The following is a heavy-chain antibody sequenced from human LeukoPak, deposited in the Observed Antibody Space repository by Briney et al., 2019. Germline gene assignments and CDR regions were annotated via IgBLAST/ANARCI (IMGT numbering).Heavy chain of an antibody. CDR1: GYTLTGYY. D-gene: IGHD5-12*01. CDR3: AKNPYEYYFDY. CDR2: INPSSGDT. J-gene: IGHJ4*02. Sequence: ASVKVSCKASGYTLTGYYMHWVRLAPGQGLEWMGWINPSSGDTNYAQKFQGRVTMTRDTSISTAYMELSRLRSDDTAVYCCAKNPYEYYFDYWGQGTLVTVS. V-gene: IGHV1-2*02.